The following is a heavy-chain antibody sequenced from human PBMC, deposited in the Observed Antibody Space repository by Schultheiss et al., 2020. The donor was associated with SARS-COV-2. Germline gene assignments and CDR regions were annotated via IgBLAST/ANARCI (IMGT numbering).Heavy chain of an antibody. V-gene: IGHV4-30-2*01. CDR3: ARGGRTRQNYYYGMDV. CDR1: GGSISSGGYS. Sequence: SQTLSLTCAVSGGSISSGGYSWSWIRQPPGKGLEWIGYIYHSGSTYYNPSLKSRVTISVDTSKNQFSLKLSSVTAADTAVYYCARGGRTRQNYYYGMDVWGQGTTVTVSS. D-gene: IGHD6-6*01. J-gene: IGHJ6*02. CDR2: IYHSGST.